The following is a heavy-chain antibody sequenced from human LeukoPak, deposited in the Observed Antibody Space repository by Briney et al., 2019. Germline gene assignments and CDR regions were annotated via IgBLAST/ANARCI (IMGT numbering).Heavy chain of an antibody. CDR3: ARRVAQNRLVGATRPPKYFQH. V-gene: IGHV4-4*02. Sequence: SSETLSLTCAVSGGSISSSNWWSWVRQPPGKGLEWIGEIYHSGSTNYNPSLKSRVTISVDKSKNQFSLKLSSVTAADTAVYYCARRVAQNRLVGATRPPKYFQHWGQGTLVTVSS. CDR2: IYHSGST. D-gene: IGHD1-26*01. J-gene: IGHJ1*01. CDR1: GGSISSSNW.